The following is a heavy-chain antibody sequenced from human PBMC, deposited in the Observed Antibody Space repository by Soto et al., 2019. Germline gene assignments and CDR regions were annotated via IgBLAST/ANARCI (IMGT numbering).Heavy chain of an antibody. D-gene: IGHD4-4*01. J-gene: IGHJ4*02. CDR1: GYNLTKFW. CDR2: IDPSDSYA. CDR3: ARESNSWYYFDF. V-gene: IGHV5-10-1*01. Sequence: EVQLVQSGAEVKKPGESLTISCKGSGYNLTKFWINWVRQMPGKGLEWMGRIDPSDSYAEYSPSFRGHITISTDKSISTASLQWSSLKASDTAIYFCARESNSWYYFDFWGQGTLVTVSS.